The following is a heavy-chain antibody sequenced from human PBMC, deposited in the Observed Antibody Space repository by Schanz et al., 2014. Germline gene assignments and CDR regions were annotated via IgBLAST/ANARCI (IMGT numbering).Heavy chain of an antibody. V-gene: IGHV1-69*02. J-gene: IGHJ4*02. D-gene: IGHD5-12*01. CDR1: GGTLQSYT. CDR3: ARAAYGGYTSTPLRY. Sequence: QVQLVQSGAEVKKPGSSVKVSCKASGGTLQSYTFSWVRQAPGQGLEWMGRFVPRLRVALYAQRFQGRVTVTRDTSTSTVYMELSSLRSEDTAVYYCARAAYGGYTSTPLRYWGQGTLVTVSS. CDR2: FVPRLRVA.